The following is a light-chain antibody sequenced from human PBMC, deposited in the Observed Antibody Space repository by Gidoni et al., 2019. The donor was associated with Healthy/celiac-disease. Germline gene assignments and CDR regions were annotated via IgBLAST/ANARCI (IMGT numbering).Light chain of an antibody. CDR2: GAS. CDR3: QQYGSSPPT. V-gene: IGKV3-20*01. CDR1: QSVSSSY. Sequence: DIVLTQSPGTLSLSPGESATLSCRASQSVSSSYLAWYQQKPGQAPRLLIYGASSRATGIPERFSGRGSGTDFTLTISRLEHEDVAVYYCQQYGSSPPTFXXXTKVEIK. J-gene: IGKJ1*01.